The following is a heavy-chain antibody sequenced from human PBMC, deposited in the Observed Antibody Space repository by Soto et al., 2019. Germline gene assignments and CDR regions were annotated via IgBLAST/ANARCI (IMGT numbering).Heavy chain of an antibody. CDR2: ISSSSSTI. D-gene: IGHD6-19*01. V-gene: IGHV3-48*01. CDR3: ARDKQGRSSGFPPYYFDY. J-gene: IGHJ4*02. Sequence: GGSLRLSCAASGFTFSSYSMNWVRQAPGKGLEWVSYISSSSSTIYYADSVKGRFTISRDNAKNSLYLQMNSLRAEDTAVYYCARDKQGRSSGFPPYYFDYWGQGTLVTVSS. CDR1: GFTFSSYS.